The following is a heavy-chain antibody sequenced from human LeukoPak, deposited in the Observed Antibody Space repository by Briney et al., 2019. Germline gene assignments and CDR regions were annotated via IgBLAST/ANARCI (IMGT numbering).Heavy chain of an antibody. CDR3: ARENTIYCSGGSCYSSSPADY. D-gene: IGHD2-15*01. J-gene: IGHJ4*02. Sequence: ASVKVSCKASGGTFSSYTISWVRQAPGQGLERMGRIIPIFGTANYAQKFQGRVTITTDESTSTAYMELSSLRSEDTAVYYCARENTIYCSGGSCYSSSPADYWGQGTLVTVSS. CDR1: GGTFSSYT. V-gene: IGHV1-69*05. CDR2: IIPIFGTA.